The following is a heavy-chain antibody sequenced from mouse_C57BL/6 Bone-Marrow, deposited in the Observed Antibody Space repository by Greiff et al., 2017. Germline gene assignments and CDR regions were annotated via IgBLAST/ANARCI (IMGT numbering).Heavy chain of an antibody. V-gene: IGHV1-4*01. D-gene: IGHD2-10*02. CDR3: ARWAYGNYVSWFAY. J-gene: IGHJ3*01. CDR2: INPSSGYT. CDR1: GYTFTSYT. Sequence: QVQLQQSGAELARPGASVKMSCKASGYTFTSYTMHWVKQRPGQGLEWIGYINPSSGYTKYNQKFKDKATLTADKSSSTAYMQLSSLTSEDSAVSYCARWAYGNYVSWFAYWGQGTLVTVSA.